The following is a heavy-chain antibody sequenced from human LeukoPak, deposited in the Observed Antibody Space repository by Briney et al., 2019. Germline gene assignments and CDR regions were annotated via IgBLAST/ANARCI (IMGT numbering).Heavy chain of an antibody. J-gene: IGHJ6*04. Sequence: GGSLRLSCSASGFTFSSYAMHWVRQAPGKGLEYVSAISSNGGSTYYADSVKGRFTISRDNSKNTLYLQMNSLRAEDTAVYYCARTSDYYYYGMDVWGKGTTVTVSS. CDR3: ARTSDYYYYGMDV. CDR1: GFTFSSYA. CDR2: ISSNGGST. V-gene: IGHV3-64*04.